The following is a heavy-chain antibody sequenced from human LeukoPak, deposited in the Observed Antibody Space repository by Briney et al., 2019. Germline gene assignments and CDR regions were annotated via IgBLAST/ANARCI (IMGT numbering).Heavy chain of an antibody. Sequence: SVKVSCKASGGTFSSYAISWVRQAPGQGLEWMGGIIPIFGTANYAQKFQGRVTITADESASTAYMELSSLRSEDTAVYYCARDCNDPRCSGYHPYGMDVWGQGTTVTVSS. V-gene: IGHV1-69*13. CDR1: GGTFSSYA. J-gene: IGHJ6*02. D-gene: IGHD3-22*01. CDR2: IIPIFGTA. CDR3: ARDCNDPRCSGYHPYGMDV.